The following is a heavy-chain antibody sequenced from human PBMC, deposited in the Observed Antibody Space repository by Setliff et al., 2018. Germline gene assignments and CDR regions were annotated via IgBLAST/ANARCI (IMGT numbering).Heavy chain of an antibody. CDR1: GFTFSSYA. D-gene: IGHD3-22*01. CDR3: AKSLYFYDSSGYYYDRDYYYYMDV. V-gene: IGHV3-30*07. Sequence: GGSLRLSCAASGFTFSSYAMHWVRQAPGKGLEWVAVISYDGSNKYYADSVKGRFTISRDNSKNTLYLQMNSLRAEDTAVYYCAKSLYFYDSSGYYYDRDYYYYMDVWGKGTTVTVSS. J-gene: IGHJ6*03. CDR2: ISYDGSNK.